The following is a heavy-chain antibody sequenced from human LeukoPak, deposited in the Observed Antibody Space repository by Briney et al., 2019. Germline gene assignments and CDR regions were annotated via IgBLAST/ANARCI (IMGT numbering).Heavy chain of an antibody. V-gene: IGHV3-7*01. Sequence: GGSLRLSCAASGFTFSSYWMSWVRQAPGEGLEWVANIKQDGSEKYYVDSVKGRFTISRDNAKNSLYLQMNSLRAEDTAVYYCARDPRIAVAGTDYWGQGTLVTVSS. J-gene: IGHJ4*02. CDR1: GFTFSSYW. D-gene: IGHD6-19*01. CDR2: IKQDGSEK. CDR3: ARDPRIAVAGTDY.